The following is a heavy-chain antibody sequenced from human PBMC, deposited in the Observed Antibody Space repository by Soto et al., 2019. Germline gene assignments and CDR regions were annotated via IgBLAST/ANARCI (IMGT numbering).Heavy chain of an antibody. CDR3: ARGVVPASFPLRP. J-gene: IGHJ5*02. CDR2: IIPIFGTA. D-gene: IGHD2-2*01. V-gene: IGHV1-69*13. CDR1: GDTFSSYA. Sequence: SVKVSCKASGDTFSSYAISWVRQAPGQGLEWMGGIIPIFGTANYAQKFQGRVTITADESTSTAYMELSSLRSEDTAVYYCARGVVPASFPLRPWGQGTLVTVSS.